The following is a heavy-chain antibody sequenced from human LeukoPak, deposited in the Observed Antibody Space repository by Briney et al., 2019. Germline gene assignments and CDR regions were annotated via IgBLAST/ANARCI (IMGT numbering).Heavy chain of an antibody. Sequence: ASVKVSCKASGYTFTSYYMHWVRQAPGQGLEWMGIINPSGGSTSYAQKFQGRVTMTRDTSTSTVYMELSSLRSEDTAVYYCAREGAVAGKVNPRYYYGMDVWGQGTTVTVSS. D-gene: IGHD6-19*01. CDR3: AREGAVAGKVNPRYYYGMDV. V-gene: IGHV1-46*01. CDR1: GYTFTSYY. CDR2: INPSGGST. J-gene: IGHJ6*02.